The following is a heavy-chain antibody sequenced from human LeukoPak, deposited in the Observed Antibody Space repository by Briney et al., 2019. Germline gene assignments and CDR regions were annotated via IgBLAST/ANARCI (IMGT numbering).Heavy chain of an antibody. CDR1: GYTFTSYG. Sequence: ASVKVSCKXSGYTFTSYGISWVRQAPGQGLEWMGWISAYNGNTNYAQKLQGRVTMTTDTSTSTAYMELRSLRSDDTAVYYCARDDDYYGSGSHYQYYFDYWGQGTLVTVSS. CDR3: ARDDDYYGSGSHYQYYFDY. D-gene: IGHD3-10*01. CDR2: ISAYNGNT. V-gene: IGHV1-18*01. J-gene: IGHJ4*02.